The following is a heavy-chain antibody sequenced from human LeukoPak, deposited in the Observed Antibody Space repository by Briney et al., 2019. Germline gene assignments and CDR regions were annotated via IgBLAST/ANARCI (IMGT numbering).Heavy chain of an antibody. Sequence: PSETLSLTCTVSGGSISSYYWSWIRQPPGKGLEWIGYIYYSGSTNYNPSLKSRVTISVDTSKNQFSLKLSSVTAADTAVYYCASGLNYDFWSGYYTSGWFDPWGQGTLVTVSS. CDR3: ASGLNYDFWSGYYTSGWFDP. V-gene: IGHV4-59*08. CDR1: GGSISSYY. D-gene: IGHD3-3*01. J-gene: IGHJ5*02. CDR2: IYYSGST.